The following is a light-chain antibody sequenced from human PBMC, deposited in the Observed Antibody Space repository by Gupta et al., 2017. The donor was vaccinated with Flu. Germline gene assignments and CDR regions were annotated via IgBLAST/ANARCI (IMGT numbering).Light chain of an antibody. J-gene: IGLJ2*01. CDR2: DVS. CDR1: GSDVGGYNY. Sequence: QSALTQPRSVSGSPGQSVTVSCTGTGSDVGGYNYVSWYRQHPGEAPKLIVSDVSKRPSGVPDRFSGSKSGNTASLTISGLQVDDEADYYCCCYAGSYSFVFGGGTQLTVL. V-gene: IGLV2-11*01. CDR3: CCYAGSYSFV.